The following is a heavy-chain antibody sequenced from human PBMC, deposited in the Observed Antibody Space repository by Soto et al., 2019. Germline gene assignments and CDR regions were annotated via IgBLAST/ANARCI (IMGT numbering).Heavy chain of an antibody. V-gene: IGHV4-59*01. CDR1: GGSISSYY. J-gene: IGHJ3*02. Sequence: SETLSLTCTVSGGSISSYYWSWIRQPPGKGLEWIGDIYYSGSTNYNPSLKSRVTISVDTSKNQFSLKLSSVTAADTAVYYCARGRGELQAFDIWGQGTMVTVSS. CDR2: IYYSGST. CDR3: ARGRGELQAFDI. D-gene: IGHD1-26*01.